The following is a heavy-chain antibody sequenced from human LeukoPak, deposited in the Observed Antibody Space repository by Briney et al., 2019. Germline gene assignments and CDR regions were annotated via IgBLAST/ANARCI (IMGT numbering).Heavy chain of an antibody. D-gene: IGHD4-11*01. V-gene: IGHV4-30-4*01. CDR2: IYHSGIT. J-gene: IGHJ6*02. CDR3: ARDRSTVDYYGLDV. Sequence: SQTLSLTCTVSGGSISSGDFYWSWIRQPPEKGLEYIGYIYHSGITFYNPSLRSRVTVSIDTSKNQFSLKLSSVTAADTAVYYCARDRSTVDYYGLDVWGQGTTVIVSS. CDR1: GGSISSGDFY.